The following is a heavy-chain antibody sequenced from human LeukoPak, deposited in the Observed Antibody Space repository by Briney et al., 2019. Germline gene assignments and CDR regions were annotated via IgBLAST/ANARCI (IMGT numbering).Heavy chain of an antibody. CDR2: IYYNGTT. Sequence: SETLSLTCTASGGSISHYYWSWIRQPPGKGLEWIGYIYYNGTTNYNPSFKSRVTISVDTSKNQFSLKLNSVTAADTAVYYCAREDPKTKVPEGMDVWGQGTTVTVSS. CDR3: AREDPKTKVPEGMDV. CDR1: GGSISHYY. D-gene: IGHD4/OR15-4a*01. J-gene: IGHJ6*02. V-gene: IGHV4-59*01.